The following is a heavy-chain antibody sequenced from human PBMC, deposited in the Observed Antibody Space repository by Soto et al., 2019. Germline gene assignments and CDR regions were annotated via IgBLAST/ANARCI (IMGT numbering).Heavy chain of an antibody. CDR3: ARGRYCLTGRCFPNWFDS. J-gene: IGHJ5*01. D-gene: IGHD7-27*01. Sequence: SETLSLTCSVSGDSISNLDYFWAWIRKPPGQALEYIGYIYKSATTYYNPSFESRVAISVDTSKSQFSLNVTSVTAADTAVYFCARGRYCLTGRCFPNWFDSWGQGALVTVSS. V-gene: IGHV4-30-4*01. CDR2: IYKSATT. CDR1: GDSISNLDYF.